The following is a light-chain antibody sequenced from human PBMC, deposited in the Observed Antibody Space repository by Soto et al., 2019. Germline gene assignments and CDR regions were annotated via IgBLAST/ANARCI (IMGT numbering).Light chain of an antibody. J-gene: IGKJ1*01. V-gene: IGKV1-5*03. CDR2: KAS. Sequence: DIQMTQSPSTLSGSVGDRVTITGRASQTISSWLAWYQQKPGKAPNLLIYKASHLENGVTSRFSGSGSGTEFTITISSLQPGDFATYYCQHYNTYPWTFGPGTKVDIK. CDR3: QHYNTYPWT. CDR1: QTISSW.